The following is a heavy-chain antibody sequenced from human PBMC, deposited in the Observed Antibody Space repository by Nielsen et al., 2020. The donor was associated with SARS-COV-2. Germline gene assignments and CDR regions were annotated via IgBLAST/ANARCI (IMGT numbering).Heavy chain of an antibody. J-gene: IGHJ4*02. CDR3: AKPQDTAMVTFDY. V-gene: IGHV3-64*04. CDR1: GFTFSSYA. D-gene: IGHD5-18*01. Sequence: GGSLRLSCSASGFTFSSYAMHWVRQAPGKGLEYVSAISSNGGSTYYADSVKGRFTISRDNSKNTLYLQMNSLRAEDTAVYYCAKPQDTAMVTFDYWGQGTLVTVSS. CDR2: ISSNGGST.